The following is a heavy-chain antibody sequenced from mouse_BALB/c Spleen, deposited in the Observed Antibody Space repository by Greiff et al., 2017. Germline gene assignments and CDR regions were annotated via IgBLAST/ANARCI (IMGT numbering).Heavy chain of an antibody. CDR3: ATGTDYYYAMDY. CDR2: IYPYNGGT. CDR1: GYTFTDCN. Sequence: EVHLVESGPELVKPGASVKISCKASGYTFTDCNMHWVKQSHGKSLEWIGYIYPYNGGTGYNQKFKSKATLTVDNSSSTAYMELRSLTSEDSAVYYCATGTDYYYAMDYWGQGTSVTVSS. D-gene: IGHD4-1*01. J-gene: IGHJ4*01. V-gene: IGHV1S29*02.